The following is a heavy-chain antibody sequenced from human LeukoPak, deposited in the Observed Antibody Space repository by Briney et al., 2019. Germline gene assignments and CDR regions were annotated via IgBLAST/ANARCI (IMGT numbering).Heavy chain of an antibody. CDR3: ARRSNYDGFDI. D-gene: IGHD5-24*01. J-gene: IGHJ3*02. Sequence: ASVKVSCKASGYTFTAYYIHWVRQAPGQGLEWMGWINPQSDGTKYARKFQGRVTMTRDTSISTANMELSRLRSDDTAVYYCARRSNYDGFDIWGQGTMVTVSS. CDR1: GYTFTAYY. V-gene: IGHV1-2*02. CDR2: INPQSDGT.